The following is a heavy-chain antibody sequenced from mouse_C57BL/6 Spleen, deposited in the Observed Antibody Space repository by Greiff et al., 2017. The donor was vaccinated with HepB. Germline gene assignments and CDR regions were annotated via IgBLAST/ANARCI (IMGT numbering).Heavy chain of an antibody. Sequence: EVMLVDSGEGLVKPGGSLKLSCAASGFTFSSYAMSWVRQTPEKRLEWVAYISSGGDYIYYADTVKGRFTISRDNARNTLYLQMSSLKSEDTAMYYCTRDPLITTVVATDSYYAMDYWGQGTSVTVSS. CDR1: GFTFSSYA. V-gene: IGHV5-9-1*02. CDR3: TRDPLITTVVATDSYYAMDY. J-gene: IGHJ4*01. D-gene: IGHD1-1*01. CDR2: ISSGGDYI.